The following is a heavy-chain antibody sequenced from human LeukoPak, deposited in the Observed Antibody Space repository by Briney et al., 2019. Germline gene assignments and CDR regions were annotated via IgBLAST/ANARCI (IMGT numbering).Heavy chain of an antibody. J-gene: IGHJ3*02. Sequence: SETLSLTCIVSGDSISSSSSYWGWIRQPPGKGLEWIGSRYYRGSTYYNPSLKSRVTISEDTSKNQLSLKLSSVTAADTAVYYCARRSPTGAFDIWGQGTMVTVSS. CDR2: RYYRGST. CDR1: GDSISSSSSY. V-gene: IGHV4-39*01. CDR3: ARRSPTGAFDI.